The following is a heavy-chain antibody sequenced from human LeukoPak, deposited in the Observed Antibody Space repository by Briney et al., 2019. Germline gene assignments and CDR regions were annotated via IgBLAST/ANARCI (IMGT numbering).Heavy chain of an antibody. CDR2: IYYSGST. J-gene: IGHJ6*04. CDR1: GGSVSSGSYY. Sequence: SEALSLTCTVSGGSVSSGSYYWSWIRQPPGKGLEWIGYIYYSGSTNYNPSLKSRVTISVDTSKNQFSLKLSSVTAADTAVYYCARDRDIVVVPAARKYYYYGMDVWGKGTTVTVSS. CDR3: ARDRDIVVVPAARKYYYYGMDV. V-gene: IGHV4-61*01. D-gene: IGHD2-2*01.